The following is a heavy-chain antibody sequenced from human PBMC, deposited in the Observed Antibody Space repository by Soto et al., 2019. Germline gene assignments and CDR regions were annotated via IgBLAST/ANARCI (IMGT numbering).Heavy chain of an antibody. CDR1: GFTFDDYG. CDR3: AREAVSGSSWDFDP. J-gene: IGHJ5*02. CDR2: INWNGGST. Sequence: EVQLVESGGGVVRPGGSLRLSCAASGFTFDDYGMSWVRQAPGKGLEWVSGINWNGGSTDYADSVKGRFTFSRDDANKSLYIHMTSLRAEDTALYYCAREAVSGSSWDFDPWGQGTLVTVSS. V-gene: IGHV3-20*04. D-gene: IGHD6-13*01.